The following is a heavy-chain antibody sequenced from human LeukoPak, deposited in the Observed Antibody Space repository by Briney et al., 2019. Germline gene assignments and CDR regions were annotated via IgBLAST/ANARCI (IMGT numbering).Heavy chain of an antibody. Sequence: NPGGSLRLYCAASGFTFSSYSKNWVRQAPGKGLEWVSSISSSSSYIYYADSVKGRFTISRDNAKNSLYLQMNSLRAEDTAVYYCARVRDGYNSGAFDIWGQGTMVTVSS. V-gene: IGHV3-21*01. D-gene: IGHD5-24*01. J-gene: IGHJ3*02. CDR1: GFTFSSYS. CDR3: ARVRDGYNSGAFDI. CDR2: ISSSSSYI.